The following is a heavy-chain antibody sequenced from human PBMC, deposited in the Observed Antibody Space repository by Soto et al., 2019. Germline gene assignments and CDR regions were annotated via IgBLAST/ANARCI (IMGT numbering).Heavy chain of an antibody. CDR1: VYYFTSYW. D-gene: IGHD3-3*02. J-gene: IGHJ4*02. CDR3: VRGVKMATTHKHFFDY. Sequence: GESLKISCQASVYYFTSYWITWVRQVPGKGLEWVGMVDPSDSSINYAPSFRGHVTISADRSITTAYLQWSSLRASDSALYFCVRGVKMATTHKHFFDYWGQGTLVTVSS. CDR2: VDPSDSSI. V-gene: IGHV5-10-1*01.